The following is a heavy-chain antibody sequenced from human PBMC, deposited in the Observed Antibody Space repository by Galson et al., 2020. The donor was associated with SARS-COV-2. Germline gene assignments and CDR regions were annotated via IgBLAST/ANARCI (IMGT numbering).Heavy chain of an antibody. D-gene: IGHD3-10*01. CDR3: AKAAFGYGSGSYYLDY. J-gene: IGHJ4*02. CDR1: GFTFSSYG. CDR2: ISYDGSNK. V-gene: IGHV3-30*18. Sequence: GGSLRLSCAASGFTFSSYGMHWVRQAPGKGLEWVAVISYDGSNKYYADSVKGRFTISRDNSKNTLYLQMNSLRAEDTAVYYCAKAAFGYGSGSYYLDYWGQGTLVTVSS.